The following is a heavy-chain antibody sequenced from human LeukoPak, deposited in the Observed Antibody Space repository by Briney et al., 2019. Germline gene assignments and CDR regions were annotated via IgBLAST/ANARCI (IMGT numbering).Heavy chain of an antibody. Sequence: SETLSLTCTVSGGSINPYYWSWIRQPPGKGLEWIGEINHSGSTNYNPSLKSRVTISVDTSKNQFSLKLSSVTAADTAVYYCARWEGGSYYDFDYWGQGTLVTVSS. CDR1: GGSINPYY. D-gene: IGHD1-26*01. J-gene: IGHJ4*02. CDR2: INHSGST. V-gene: IGHV4-34*01. CDR3: ARWEGGSYYDFDY.